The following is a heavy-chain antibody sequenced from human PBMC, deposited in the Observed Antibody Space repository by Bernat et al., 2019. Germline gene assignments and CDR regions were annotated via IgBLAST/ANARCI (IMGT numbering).Heavy chain of an antibody. J-gene: IGHJ5*02. CDR1: GFTFSSYG. Sequence: QVQLVESGGGMVQPGRSLRLSCAASGFTFSSYGMHWVRQAPGKGLEWVAVIWYDGSNKYYADSVKGRFTISRDNSKNTLYLQMNSLRAEDTAVYYCARGYSSSWWEKYNWFDPWGQGTLVTVSS. D-gene: IGHD6-13*01. V-gene: IGHV3-33*01. CDR2: IWYDGSNK. CDR3: ARGYSSSWWEKYNWFDP.